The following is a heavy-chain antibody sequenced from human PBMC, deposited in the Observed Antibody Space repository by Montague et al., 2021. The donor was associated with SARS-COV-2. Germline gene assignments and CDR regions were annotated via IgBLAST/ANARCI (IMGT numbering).Heavy chain of an antibody. CDR1: GFTFSDYA. V-gene: IGHV3-23*01. CDR2: LSTTGGST. J-gene: IGHJ4*02. D-gene: IGHD4-23*01. Sequence: SLRLSCAASGFTFSDYAMAWVRQAPGKGLEWVSILSTTGGSTYYADSVKGRFIISRDNSKNALYLQMNSPRAEDTARYYCAKDGSVASTGYFDSWGQGTLVTVSS. CDR3: AKDGSVASTGYFDS.